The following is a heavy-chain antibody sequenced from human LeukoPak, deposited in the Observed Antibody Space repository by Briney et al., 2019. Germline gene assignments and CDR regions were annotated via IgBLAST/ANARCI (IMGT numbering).Heavy chain of an antibody. J-gene: IGHJ4*02. V-gene: IGHV5-51*01. CDR1: GYSFTSYW. Sequence: GESLQISCKGSGYSFTSYWIGWVRQMPGKGLEWMGIIYPGDSDTRYSPSFQGQVTISADKSISTAYLQWSSLKASDTAMYYCARGSSSWQNYFDYWGQGTLVTVSS. CDR2: IYPGDSDT. CDR3: ARGSSSWQNYFDY. D-gene: IGHD6-13*01.